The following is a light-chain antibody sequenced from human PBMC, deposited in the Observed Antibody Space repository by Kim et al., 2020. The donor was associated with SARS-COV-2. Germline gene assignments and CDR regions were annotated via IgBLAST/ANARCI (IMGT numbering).Light chain of an antibody. CDR2: PAS. CDR3: QHYSRFPYT. J-gene: IGKJ2*01. Sequence: SASVGDRVTITCRASQNIDNWLAWYQQKPGRAPNLLIYPASTLENGVPSRFSGSGSGTEFTLTITSLQPDDFATYYCQHYSRFPYTFGQGTKLEI. V-gene: IGKV1-5*03. CDR1: QNIDNW.